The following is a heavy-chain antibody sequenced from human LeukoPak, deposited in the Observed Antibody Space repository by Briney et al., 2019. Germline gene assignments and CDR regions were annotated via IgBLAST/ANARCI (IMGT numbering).Heavy chain of an antibody. CDR3: ARVRIVVVVAATLPYYFDY. Sequence: GGSLRLSCAASGFTFSSYWMSWVRQAPGKGLEWVANIKQDGSEEYYVDSVKGRFTISRDNAKNPLYLQMNSLRAEDTAVYYCARVRIVVVVAATLPYYFDYWGQGTLVTVSS. CDR2: IKQDGSEE. V-gene: IGHV3-7*01. D-gene: IGHD2-15*01. CDR1: GFTFSSYW. J-gene: IGHJ4*02.